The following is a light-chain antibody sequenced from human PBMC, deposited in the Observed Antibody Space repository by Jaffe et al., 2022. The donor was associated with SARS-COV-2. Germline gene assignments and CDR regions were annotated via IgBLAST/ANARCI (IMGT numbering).Light chain of an antibody. Sequence: DIQMTQSPSTLSTSVGDRVTITCRASQSISSWLAWYQQKEGKAPKLLIYKASSLESGVPPRFSGSGSGTEFTLSISSLQPDDFATYYCQQYNRSPLTFGGGTKVEIK. CDR1: QSISSW. CDR3: QQYNRSPLT. J-gene: IGKJ4*01. V-gene: IGKV1-5*03. CDR2: KAS.